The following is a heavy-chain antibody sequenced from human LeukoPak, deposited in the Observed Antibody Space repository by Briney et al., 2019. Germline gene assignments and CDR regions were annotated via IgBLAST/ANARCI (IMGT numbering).Heavy chain of an antibody. V-gene: IGHV4-34*01. CDR2: INHSGST. J-gene: IGHJ4*02. Sequence: SETLSLTCAVYGGSFSGYYWSWIRQPPRKGLEWIGEINHSGSTNYNPSLKSRVTISVDTSKNQFSLKLSSVTAADTAVYYCARSCIVAGLDYWGQGTLVTVSS. D-gene: IGHD6-19*01. CDR3: ARSCIVAGLDY. CDR1: GGSFSGYY.